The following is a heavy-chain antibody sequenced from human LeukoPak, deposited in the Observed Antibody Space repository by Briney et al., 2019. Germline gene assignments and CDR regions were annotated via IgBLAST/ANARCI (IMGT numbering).Heavy chain of an antibody. CDR3: ARAIDSSARNGFDP. CDR1: GGSISSYY. J-gene: IGHJ5*02. Sequence: PSETLSLTCTVSGGSISSYYWSWIRQPAGKGLEWIGRIYTSGSTNYNPSLKSRLTLSVDTSKNQLSLKLTSVTAADTAVYYCARAIDSSARNGFDPWGQGTLVTVSS. CDR2: IYTSGST. D-gene: IGHD3-22*01. V-gene: IGHV4-4*07.